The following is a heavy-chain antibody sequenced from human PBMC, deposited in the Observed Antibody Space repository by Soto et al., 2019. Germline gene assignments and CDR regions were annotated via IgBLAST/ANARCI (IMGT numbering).Heavy chain of an antibody. V-gene: IGHV3-33*01. CDR2: IWYDGSNK. J-gene: IGHJ3*02. CDR1: GVTFSSYG. D-gene: IGHD3-3*01. CDR3: ARDLAGLRFLEWLPSDAFDI. Sequence: GGSLRLSCAAAGVTFSSYGMHWVRRAPGKGLEWVAVIWYDGSNKYYADSVKGRFTISRDNSKNTLYLQMNSLRAEDTAVYYCARDLAGLRFLEWLPSDAFDIWGQGTMVTVSS.